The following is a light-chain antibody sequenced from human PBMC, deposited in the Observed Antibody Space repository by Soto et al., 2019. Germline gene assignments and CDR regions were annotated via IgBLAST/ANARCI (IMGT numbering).Light chain of an antibody. V-gene: IGKV3-15*01. CDR3: QQYSNWPT. J-gene: IGKJ5*01. Sequence: EIVIKHSPPTLPVPLGERATLSCRACQSLRSNLAWYQRKPGQAPRPLIYGASNRATGIPARFSGSGSGTEFTLTISSLQSENSALYYCQQYSNWPTFGQGTRLEIK. CDR1: QSLRSN. CDR2: GAS.